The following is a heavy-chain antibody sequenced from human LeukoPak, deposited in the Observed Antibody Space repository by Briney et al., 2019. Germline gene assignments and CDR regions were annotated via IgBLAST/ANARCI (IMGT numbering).Heavy chain of an antibody. CDR3: AKHFCTGLDCSLFDS. J-gene: IGHJ4*02. Sequence: PGGSLRLSCAASGFSVSSNYMSWVRQAPGKGLEWISGIRSAVETTHYADSVKGRFIISRDDSKNALSLQLNSLRPEDTALYYCAKHFCTGLDCSLFDSWGQGTLVTVSS. D-gene: IGHD3/OR15-3a*01. CDR1: GFSVSSNY. CDR2: IRSAVETT. V-gene: IGHV3-23*01.